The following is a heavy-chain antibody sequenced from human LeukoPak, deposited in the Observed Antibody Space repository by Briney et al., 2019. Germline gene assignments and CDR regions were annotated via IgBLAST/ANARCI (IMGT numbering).Heavy chain of an antibody. CDR3: AKWEEQLVDY. Sequence: GGSLRLSCAVSGFTFSSYGMHWVRQAPGKGLEWVAFIRYDGSNKYYADSVKGRFTISRDNSKNTLYLQMNSLRAEDTAVYYCAKWEEQLVDYWGQGTLVTVSS. V-gene: IGHV3-30*02. CDR2: IRYDGSNK. D-gene: IGHD6-6*01. J-gene: IGHJ4*02. CDR1: GFTFSSYG.